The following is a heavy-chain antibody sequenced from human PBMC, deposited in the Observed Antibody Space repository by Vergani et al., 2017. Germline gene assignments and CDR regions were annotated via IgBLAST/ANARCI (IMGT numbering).Heavy chain of an antibody. CDR2: IIPIFGTA. V-gene: IGHV1-69*12. Sequence: QVQLVQSGAEVKKPGSSVKVSCKASGGTFSSYAISWVRQAPGQGLEWMGGIIPIFGTANYAQKFQGRVTITADESTSTAYMELSSLRSEDTAVYYCARDRELGYGDPDAFDIWGQGTMVTVSS. CDR3: ARDRELGYGDPDAFDI. J-gene: IGHJ3*02. CDR1: GGTFSSYA. D-gene: IGHD4-17*01.